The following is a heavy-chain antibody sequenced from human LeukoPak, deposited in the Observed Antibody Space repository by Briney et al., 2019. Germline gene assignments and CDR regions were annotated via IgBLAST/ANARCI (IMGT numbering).Heavy chain of an antibody. J-gene: IGHJ4*02. CDR1: GFTFDDYA. CDR2: ISWNSGSI. D-gene: IGHD3-22*01. V-gene: IGHV3-9*01. Sequence: GGSLRLSCAASGFTFDDYAMHWVRQAPGMGLEWVSGISWNSGSIGYADSVKGRFTISRDNAKNSLYLQMNSLRAEDTALYYCAKDDGRVHYDSSGYYLPDYWGQGTLVTVSS. CDR3: AKDDGRVHYDSSGYYLPDY.